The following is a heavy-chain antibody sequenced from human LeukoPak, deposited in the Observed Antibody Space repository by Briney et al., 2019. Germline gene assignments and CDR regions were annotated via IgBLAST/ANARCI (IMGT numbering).Heavy chain of an antibody. J-gene: IGHJ6*02. CDR2: IWYDGSNK. D-gene: IGHD5-12*01. Sequence: GGSLRLSCAASGFTFSSYGMHGVRQAPGKGLEGGAVIWYDGSNKYYADSVKGRFTISRDNSKNTLYLRMNSLRAEDTAVYYCARDSVATTFSYYYYGMDVWGQGTTVTVSS. V-gene: IGHV3-33*01. CDR1: GFTFSSYG. CDR3: ARDSVATTFSYYYYGMDV.